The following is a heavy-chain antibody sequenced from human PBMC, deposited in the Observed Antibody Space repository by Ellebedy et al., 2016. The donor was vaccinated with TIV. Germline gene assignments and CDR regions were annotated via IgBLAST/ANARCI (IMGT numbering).Heavy chain of an antibody. CDR2: INQGGSDK. J-gene: IGHJ3*02. V-gene: IGHV3-7*01. Sequence: GESLKISCGASGFSFRSYWMTWVRQAPGKGLEWVANINQGGSDKYYVDSVKGRFTVSRDNAQNSLLLQMNSLRAEDTAVYYCATDGSYGDYRSPTHAFEMWGQGTLVTVSS. CDR3: ATDGSYGDYRSPTHAFEM. D-gene: IGHD4-17*01. CDR1: GFSFRSYW.